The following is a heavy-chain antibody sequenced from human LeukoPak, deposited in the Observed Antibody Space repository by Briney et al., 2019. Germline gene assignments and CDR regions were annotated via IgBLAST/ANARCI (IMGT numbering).Heavy chain of an antibody. D-gene: IGHD6-19*01. J-gene: IGHJ3*01. V-gene: IGHV3-9*02. CDR3: AKVIHSGWFQGAFDF. Sequence: PGGSLRLSCAASGFTSDDYAMHWVRQAPGKGLEWVSGFNWRTGMRGYADSVKGRFTISRDSAKSSLYLQMNSLRAEDTAFYYCAKVIHSGWFQGAFDFWGQGTMVTVSS. CDR1: GFTSDDYA. CDR2: FNWRTGMR.